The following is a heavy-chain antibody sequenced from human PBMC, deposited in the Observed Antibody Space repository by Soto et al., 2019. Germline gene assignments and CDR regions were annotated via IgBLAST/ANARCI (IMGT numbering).Heavy chain of an antibody. CDR3: ASMEGVATINSDDAFDI. CDR2: IYYSGST. Sequence: SETLSLTCTVSGGSISSGDYYWSWIRQPPGKGLEWIGYIYYSGSTYYNPSLKSRVTISVDMSKNQFSLKLSSVTAADTAVYYCASMEGVATINSDDAFDIWGQGTMVTV. J-gene: IGHJ3*02. V-gene: IGHV4-30-4*01. D-gene: IGHD5-12*01. CDR1: GGSISSGDYY.